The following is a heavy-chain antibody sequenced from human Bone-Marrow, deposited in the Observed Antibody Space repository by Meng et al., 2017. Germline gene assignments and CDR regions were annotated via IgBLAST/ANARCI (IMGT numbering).Heavy chain of an antibody. J-gene: IGHJ3*02. Sequence: SLKISCAASGFTFDDYAMHWVRQAPGKGLEWVSGISWNSGSIGYADSVKGRFTISRDNAKNSLYLQMNSLRAEDTALYYCAKSPVDGYSSGWYWPHFDIWGQGTMVTVSS. V-gene: IGHV3-9*01. CDR2: ISWNSGSI. CDR1: GFTFDDYA. CDR3: AKSPVDGYSSGWYWPHFDI. D-gene: IGHD6-19*01.